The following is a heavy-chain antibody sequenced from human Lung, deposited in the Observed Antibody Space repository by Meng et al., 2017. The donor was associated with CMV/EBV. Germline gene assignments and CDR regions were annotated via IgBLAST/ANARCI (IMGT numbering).Heavy chain of an antibody. Sequence: HLQASGPGLVKASQPLSLTCTVSGGSITGCDYYWSWIRQPPGKGLEWIGCVYYTGGTYDNPSLKSRLSMSVDTSNNQFFLNLTSVTAADTAFYFCARGSNTAMAYFDSWGLGTLVTVSS. CDR3: ARGSNTAMAYFDS. CDR2: VYYTGGT. V-gene: IGHV4-30-4*01. D-gene: IGHD5-18*01. J-gene: IGHJ4*02. CDR1: GGSITGCDYY.